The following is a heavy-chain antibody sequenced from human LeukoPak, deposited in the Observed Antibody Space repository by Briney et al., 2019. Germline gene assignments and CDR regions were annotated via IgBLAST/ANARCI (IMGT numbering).Heavy chain of an antibody. Sequence: PGGSLRLSCAASGFTFTTFNMNWVRQSPGKGLEWVSCISSSSDYIYYAASVKGRFTISRDNSRNSLYLQMNSLRAEDTAVYYCAGRDYGDYFFDSWGQGTLVTVSS. CDR3: AGRDYGDYFFDS. V-gene: IGHV3-21*01. CDR1: GFTFTTFN. J-gene: IGHJ4*02. CDR2: ISSSSDYI. D-gene: IGHD4-17*01.